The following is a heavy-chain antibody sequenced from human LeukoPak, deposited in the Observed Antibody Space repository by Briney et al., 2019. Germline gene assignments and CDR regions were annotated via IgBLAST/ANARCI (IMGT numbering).Heavy chain of an antibody. Sequence: SETLSLTCTVSVGSISSSSDYCGWIRQPPGKGLEWIGSIYYSGSTYYNPSLKSRVTISVDTSKNQFSLKLSSVTAADTAVYYCARRVPIAAAGRLDPWGQGTLVTVSS. J-gene: IGHJ5*02. CDR3: ARRVPIAAAGRLDP. CDR2: IYYSGST. V-gene: IGHV4-39*01. CDR1: VGSISSSSDY. D-gene: IGHD6-13*01.